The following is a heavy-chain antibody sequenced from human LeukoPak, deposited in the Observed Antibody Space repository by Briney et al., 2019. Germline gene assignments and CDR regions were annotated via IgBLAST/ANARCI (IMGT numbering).Heavy chain of an antibody. CDR1: GFTFSSYS. J-gene: IGHJ4*02. Sequence: GGSLRLSCAASGFTFSSYSMNWVRQAPGKGLEWVSSISSSSSYIYYADSVKGRFTISRDNAKNSLYLQMNSLRAEDTAVYYCARVTTVTTMEPYWGQGTLVTVSS. V-gene: IGHV3-21*01. D-gene: IGHD4-17*01. CDR2: ISSSSSYI. CDR3: ARVTTVTTMEPY.